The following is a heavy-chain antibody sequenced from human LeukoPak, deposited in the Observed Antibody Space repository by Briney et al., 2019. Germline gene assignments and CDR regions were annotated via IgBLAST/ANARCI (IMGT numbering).Heavy chain of an antibody. Sequence: GGSLRLSCAASGFKFDDKAMHWLRQSPGKGLEWVSSMIWNSDSRGYAESVKGRFTISSDKAKNSLNLQMNSLRPEDTAFYFCVKDLGSGADASRFDPWGQGTLVTVS. CDR3: VKDLGSGADASRFDP. CDR1: GFKFDDKA. CDR2: MIWNSDSR. J-gene: IGHJ5*02. D-gene: IGHD2-15*01. V-gene: IGHV3-9*01.